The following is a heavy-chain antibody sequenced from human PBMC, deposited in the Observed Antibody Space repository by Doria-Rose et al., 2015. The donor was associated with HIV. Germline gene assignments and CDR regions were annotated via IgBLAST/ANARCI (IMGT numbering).Heavy chain of an antibody. J-gene: IGHJ4*02. D-gene: IGHD1-26*01. CDR3: ASQWKRSSSDY. CDR2: IIPILDIV. Sequence: RQAPGQGLEWMGRIIPILDIVNYALRFQGRVTITADESTSTAYMELSSLRSEDTAIYYCASQWKRSSSDYWGQGTLVTVSS. V-gene: IGHV1-69*02.